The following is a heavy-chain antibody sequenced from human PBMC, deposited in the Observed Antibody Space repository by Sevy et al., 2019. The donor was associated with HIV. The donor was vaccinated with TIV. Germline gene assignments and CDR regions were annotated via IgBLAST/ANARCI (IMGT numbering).Heavy chain of an antibody. D-gene: IGHD1-26*01. CDR3: ARSVAANYMDV. J-gene: IGHJ6*03. CDR1: GVSISSDY. CDR2: IHHSGNS. V-gene: IGHV4-59*01. Sequence: SETLSLTCRVSGVSISSDYWSWIRQPPGKEPEWIGYIHHSGNSNYKTSLKSRVTMSVDTSKNQFSLNLRSVSAEDTAVYYCARSVAANYMDVWGKGTTVTVSS.